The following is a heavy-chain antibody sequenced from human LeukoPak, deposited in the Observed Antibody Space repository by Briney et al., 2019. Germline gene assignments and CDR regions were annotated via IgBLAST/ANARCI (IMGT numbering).Heavy chain of an antibody. Sequence: ASVKVSCKASGYTFTNYVISRVRQAPGQGLEWMGWISAYNGNTDYPQNLQGRVTMTTDTSTSTAYMDLRSLRSDDTAVYYCARSPTTMVPYFDYWGQGTLVTVSS. CDR1: GYTFTNYV. CDR3: ARSPTTMVPYFDY. CDR2: ISAYNGNT. J-gene: IGHJ4*02. V-gene: IGHV1-18*01. D-gene: IGHD5-18*01.